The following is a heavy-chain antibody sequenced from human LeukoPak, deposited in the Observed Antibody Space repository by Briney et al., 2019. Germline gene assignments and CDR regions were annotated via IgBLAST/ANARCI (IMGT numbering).Heavy chain of an antibody. CDR2: LSSSGGST. Sequence: GGSLRLSCAASGFTFSSYTMHWVRQAPGKGLEYVSALSSSGGSTYYANSVKGRFTISRDNSKNTLYLQMGSLRAEDMAVYYCARDLFITTNREYYYYMDVWGKGTTVTVSS. CDR1: GFTFSSYT. V-gene: IGHV3-64*01. J-gene: IGHJ6*03. D-gene: IGHD3-22*01. CDR3: ARDLFITTNREYYYYMDV.